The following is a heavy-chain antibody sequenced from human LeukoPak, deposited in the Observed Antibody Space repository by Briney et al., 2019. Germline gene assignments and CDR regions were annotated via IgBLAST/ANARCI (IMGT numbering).Heavy chain of an antibody. CDR1: GGSIISSDEY. Sequence: PSETLSLTCTVFGGSIISSDEYWGWIRQPPRKGLEWIGSIHYGGITYYNPSLKSRVTISVDTSKNQFSLKLSSVTAAGTAVYYCARRRSSGFLYYFYYWGQGILVTVSS. CDR2: IHYGGIT. J-gene: IGHJ4*02. CDR3: ARRRSSGFLYYFYY. D-gene: IGHD6-19*01. V-gene: IGHV4-39*01.